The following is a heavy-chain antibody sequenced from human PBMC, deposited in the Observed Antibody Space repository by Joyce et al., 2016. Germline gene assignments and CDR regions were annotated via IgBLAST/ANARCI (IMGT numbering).Heavy chain of an antibody. V-gene: IGHV5-51*01. CDR3: ARRGAILGWFDP. CDR2: IFPGDSDT. CDR1: GYKFISHW. J-gene: IGHJ5*02. Sequence: EVQLVQSGAEVKKAGESLKISCKGSGYKFISHWIAWVRPRPGKGLEWMGTIFPGDSDTKYSPAFEGHVTISSDRYIDTVYLQWNNLQTSDTAIYYCARRGAILGWFDPWGQGTRVTVSS. D-gene: IGHD3-16*01.